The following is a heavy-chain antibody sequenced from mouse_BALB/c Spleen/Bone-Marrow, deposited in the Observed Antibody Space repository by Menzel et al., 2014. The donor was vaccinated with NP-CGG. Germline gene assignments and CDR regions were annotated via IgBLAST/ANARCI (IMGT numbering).Heavy chain of an antibody. CDR2: IHYSGST. CDR3: AREARTTARFAY. V-gene: IGHV3-1*02. D-gene: IGHD1-2*01. J-gene: IGHJ3*01. Sequence: EVKLMESGPDLVKPSQSLSLTCTVTGYSITSGYGWHWIRQFPGNKLEWIGYIHYSGSTNYNPSLKSRISITRDTSKNQFVLQLNSVTTEDTATYYCAREARTTARFAYWGQGTLVTVSA. CDR1: GYSITSGYG.